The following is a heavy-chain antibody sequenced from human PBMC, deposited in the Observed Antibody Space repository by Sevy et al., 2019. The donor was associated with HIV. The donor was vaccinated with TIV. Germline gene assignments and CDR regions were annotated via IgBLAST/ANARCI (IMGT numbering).Heavy chain of an antibody. CDR3: VRADPAQHFDS. J-gene: IGHJ4*02. Sequence: ASVKVSCKASGDTFTNNYMHWVRQAPGQGLEWMGIIDPSGGNASYPQKFQGRVSMTRDTSTSTIYLDLSSLRSELTAVYYCVRADPAQHFDSWGQGTLVTVSS. CDR1: GDTFTNNY. V-gene: IGHV1-46*01. CDR2: IDPSGGNA.